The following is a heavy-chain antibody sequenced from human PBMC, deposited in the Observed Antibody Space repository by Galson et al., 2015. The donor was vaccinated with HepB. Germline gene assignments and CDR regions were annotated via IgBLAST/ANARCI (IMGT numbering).Heavy chain of an antibody. V-gene: IGHV3-23*01. CDR2: IGGSSGTT. Sequence: LRLSCAASGFTFTNFAMSWVRQAPGKGLEWVSVIGGSSGTTYYTDSVKGRFTISRDNSKNTVYLQIDDLRAEDTAVYYCARNSGNNYRYFFKSWGQGTLVTVSS. CDR3: ARNSGNNYRYFFKS. CDR1: GFTFTNFA. D-gene: IGHD1-26*01. J-gene: IGHJ5*02.